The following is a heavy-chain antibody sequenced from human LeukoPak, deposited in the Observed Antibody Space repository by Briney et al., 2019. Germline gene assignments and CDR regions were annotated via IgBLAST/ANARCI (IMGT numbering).Heavy chain of an antibody. CDR3: VKCFPPLRSFDY. J-gene: IGHJ4*02. CDR2: ISYDGSNK. Sequence: QPGGSLRLSCAASGFTFSSYAMHWVRQAPGKGLEWVAVISYDGSNKYYADSVEGRFTISRDNSKNTLYLQMSSLRGDDTAVYYCVKCFPPLRSFDYWGQGTLVTVSS. V-gene: IGHV3-30-3*02. CDR1: GFTFSSYA.